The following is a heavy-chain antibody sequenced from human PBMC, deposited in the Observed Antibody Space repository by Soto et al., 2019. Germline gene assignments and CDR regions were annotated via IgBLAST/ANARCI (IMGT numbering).Heavy chain of an antibody. CDR3: ARDRAPIAAAGTPLSDY. CDR2: IWYDGSNK. D-gene: IGHD6-13*01. Sequence: GGSLRLSYAASGFTFGGYGMHWVRQAPGKGLEWVAVIWYDGSNKYYADSVKGRFTISRDNSKNTLYLQMNSLRAEDTAVYYCARDRAPIAAAGTPLSDYWGQGTLVTVSS. J-gene: IGHJ4*02. CDR1: GFTFGGYG. V-gene: IGHV3-33*01.